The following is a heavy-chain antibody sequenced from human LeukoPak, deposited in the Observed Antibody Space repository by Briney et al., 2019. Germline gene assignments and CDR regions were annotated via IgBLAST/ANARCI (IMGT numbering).Heavy chain of an antibody. CDR2: NYYSGST. Sequence: SETLSLTCTVSGGSVSSGSYYWSWIRQPPGKGLEWIGYNYYSGSTNYNPSLKSRVTISVDTSKNQFSLKLSSVTAADTAVYYCARDYCSSTSCYDSYYYGMDVWGQGTTVTVSS. CDR1: GGSVSSGSYY. CDR3: ARDYCSSTSCYDSYYYGMDV. J-gene: IGHJ6*02. D-gene: IGHD2-2*01. V-gene: IGHV4-61*01.